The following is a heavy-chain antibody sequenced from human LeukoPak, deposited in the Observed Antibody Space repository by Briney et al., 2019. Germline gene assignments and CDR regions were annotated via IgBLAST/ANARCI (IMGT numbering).Heavy chain of an antibody. CDR2: IIPIFGTA. V-gene: IGHV1-69*05. Sequence: SVKVSCKASGGTFSSYAISWVRQAPGQGLEWMGGIIPIFGTANYAQKFRGRVTITTDESTSTAYMELSSLRSEDTAVYYCARLTYYYDSSGYYYDYWGQGTLVTVSS. J-gene: IGHJ4*02. D-gene: IGHD3-22*01. CDR3: ARLTYYYDSSGYYYDY. CDR1: GGTFSSYA.